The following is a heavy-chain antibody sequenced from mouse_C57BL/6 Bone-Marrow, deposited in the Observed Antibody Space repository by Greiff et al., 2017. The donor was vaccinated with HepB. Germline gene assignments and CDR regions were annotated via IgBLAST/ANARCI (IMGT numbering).Heavy chain of an antibody. V-gene: IGHV1-7*01. CDR1: GYTFTSYW. CDR2: INPSSGYT. D-gene: IGHD1-1*01. J-gene: IGHJ3*01. Sequence: VQLQQSGAELAKPGASVKLSCKASGYTFTSYWMHWVKQRPGQGLEWIGYINPSSGYTKFNQKFKDKATLTADKSSSTAYMQLSSLTYEDSAVYYCASDYYGSPPFAYWGQGTLVTVSA. CDR3: ASDYYGSPPFAY.